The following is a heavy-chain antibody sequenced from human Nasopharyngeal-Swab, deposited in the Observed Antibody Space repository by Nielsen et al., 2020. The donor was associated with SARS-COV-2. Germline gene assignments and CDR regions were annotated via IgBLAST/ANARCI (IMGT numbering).Heavy chain of an antibody. CDR1: GFTFSSFW. CDR3: ARDFARWLQSSYFDY. Sequence: GGSLRLSCAASGFTFSSFWMSWVRQAPGKGLEWVASIKQDGSEIYYVDSVKGRFTISRDNAKNSLYLQMNSLRAEDTAVYYCARDFARWLQSSYFDYWAQGTLVTVSS. J-gene: IGHJ4*02. CDR2: IKQDGSEI. D-gene: IGHD5-24*01. V-gene: IGHV3-7*01.